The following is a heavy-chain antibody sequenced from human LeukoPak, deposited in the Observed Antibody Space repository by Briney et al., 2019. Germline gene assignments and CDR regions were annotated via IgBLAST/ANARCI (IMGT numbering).Heavy chain of an antibody. CDR2: IYHSGST. CDR1: GGSISSGGYY. CDR3: ARDGVPAAIDYWFDP. J-gene: IGHJ5*02. D-gene: IGHD2-2*01. Sequence: PSQTLSLTCTVSGGSISSGGYYWSWIRQPPGKGLEWIGYIYHSGSTYYNPSLKSRVTISVDRSKNQFSLNLSSVTAADTAVYYCARDGVPAAIDYWFDPWGQGTLVTVSS. V-gene: IGHV4-30-2*01.